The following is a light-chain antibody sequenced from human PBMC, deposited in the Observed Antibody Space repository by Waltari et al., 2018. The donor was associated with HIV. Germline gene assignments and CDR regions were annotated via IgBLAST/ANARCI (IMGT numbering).Light chain of an antibody. Sequence: QSVLTQPPSASGTPGQRVTISCSGGSSNIGVNTVNSYQQVPGTAPKSIVYSSDQRPSGVSDRFSGSKSGASAYLAISGLQSEDEADYYCAAWDDRLNVWLFGGGTKLTVV. J-gene: IGLJ3*02. V-gene: IGLV1-44*01. CDR1: SSNIGVNT. CDR3: AAWDDRLNVWL. CDR2: SSD.